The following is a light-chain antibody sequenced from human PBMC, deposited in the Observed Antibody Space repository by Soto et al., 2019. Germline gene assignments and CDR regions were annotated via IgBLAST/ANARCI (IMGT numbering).Light chain of an antibody. CDR1: QSVSSY. CDR2: DAS. V-gene: IGKV3-11*01. Sequence: EIVLTQSPATLSLSPGERATLSCRASQSVSSYLAWYQQKPGQAPRLLIYDASNRATGIPARVSGSGSGTEFAITLRGREPADFASYYCQQRSNWPPVTFGGGPKVEIK. J-gene: IGKJ4*01. CDR3: QQRSNWPPVT.